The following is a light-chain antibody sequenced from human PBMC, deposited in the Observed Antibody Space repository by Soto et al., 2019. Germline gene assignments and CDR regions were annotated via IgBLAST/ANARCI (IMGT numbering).Light chain of an antibody. J-gene: IGKJ4*01. Sequence: EIVMTQSPATLSVSPGERATLSCRASQSVSSNLAWYQQKPGQAPRLLIYGASTRATGIPARFSGSGSGTEFTLTISSLPSEDFAVYYCQQYNNWPLNFGGGTKVDIK. CDR2: GAS. V-gene: IGKV3-15*01. CDR3: QQYNNWPLN. CDR1: QSVSSN.